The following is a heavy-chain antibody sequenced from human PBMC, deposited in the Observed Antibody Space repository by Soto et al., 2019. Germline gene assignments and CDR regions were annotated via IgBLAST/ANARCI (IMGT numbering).Heavy chain of an antibody. CDR1: GYTFTNYG. D-gene: IGHD1-26*01. CDR2: ISAYNGNT. J-gene: IGHJ4*02. Sequence: QVQLVQSGAEVKKPGASVKVSCKASGYTFTNYGISWVRQAPGQGLEWMGWISAYNGNTNYAQKLQGRVTETTDTSTSTDNMELRSLRCDDTAVYYCARLPEWEQRAPPFDYWGQGTLVTVSS. V-gene: IGHV1-18*01. CDR3: ARLPEWEQRAPPFDY.